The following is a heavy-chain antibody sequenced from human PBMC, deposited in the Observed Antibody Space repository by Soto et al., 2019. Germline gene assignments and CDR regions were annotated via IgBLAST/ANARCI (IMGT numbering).Heavy chain of an antibody. Sequence: SETLSLTCAVYGGSFSGYYWSWIRQPPGKGLEWIGEINHSGSTNYNPSLKSRVTISVDTSKNQFSLKLSSVTAADTAVYYCASYYGSGSYYNWFDPWGKGTLVTVSS. J-gene: IGHJ5*02. V-gene: IGHV4-34*01. CDR1: GGSFSGYY. CDR3: ASYYGSGSYYNWFDP. D-gene: IGHD3-10*01. CDR2: INHSGST.